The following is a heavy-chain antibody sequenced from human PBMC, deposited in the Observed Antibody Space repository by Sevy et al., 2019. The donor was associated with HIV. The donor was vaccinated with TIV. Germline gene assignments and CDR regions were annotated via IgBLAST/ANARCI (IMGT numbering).Heavy chain of an antibody. CDR2: LSYDGSNK. D-gene: IGHD6-19*01. CDR3: AKGGQWLVRDWFDP. V-gene: IGHV3-30*18. J-gene: IGHJ5*02. Sequence: GGSLRLSCAASGFTFSSYGMHWVRQAPDKGLDWVTVLSYDGSNKYYADSVKGRFTISRDNSKNTLYLQMNSLRVEDTAVYYCAKGGQWLVRDWFDPWGQGTLVTVSS. CDR1: GFTFSSYG.